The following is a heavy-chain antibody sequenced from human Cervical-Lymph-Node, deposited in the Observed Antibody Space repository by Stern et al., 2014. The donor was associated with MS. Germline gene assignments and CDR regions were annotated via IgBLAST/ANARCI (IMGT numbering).Heavy chain of an antibody. J-gene: IGHJ4*02. CDR1: GFTFSSYG. D-gene: IGHD4-17*01. CDR2: IWYDGSNK. CDR3: ARDQRLGYGDHPPDY. Sequence: VQLVESGGGVVQPGRSLRLSCAASGFTFSSYGMHWVRQAPGKGLEWVAVIWYDGSNKYYADSVKGRFTISRDNSKNTLYLQMNSLRAEDTAVYYCARDQRLGYGDHPPDYWGQGTLVTVSS. V-gene: IGHV3-33*01.